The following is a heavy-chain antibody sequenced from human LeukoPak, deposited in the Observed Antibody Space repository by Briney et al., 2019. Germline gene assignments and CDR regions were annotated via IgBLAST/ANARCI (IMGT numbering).Heavy chain of an antibody. CDR2: IYYSGST. D-gene: IGHD1-26*01. J-gene: IGHJ4*02. V-gene: IGHV4-59*08. CDR3: ARHGSGSYLGYFDY. CDR1: GGSISSYY. Sequence: SETLSLTCTVSGGSISSYYWSWIRQPPGKGLEWIGYIYYSGSTNYNPSLKSRVTISVDTSKNQFSLKLSSMTAADTAVYYCARHGSGSYLGYFDYWGQGTLVTVPS.